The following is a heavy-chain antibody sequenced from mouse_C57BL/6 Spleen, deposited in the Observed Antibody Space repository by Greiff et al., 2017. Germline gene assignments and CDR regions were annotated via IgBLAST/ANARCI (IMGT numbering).Heavy chain of an antibody. D-gene: IGHD1-1*01. CDR3: ARRRYGSSHWYFDV. V-gene: IGHV5-17*01. Sequence: DVMLVESGGGLVKPGGSLKLSCAASGFTFSDYGMHWVRQAPEKGLEWVAYISSGSSTIYYADTVKGRFTISRDNAKNTLFLQMTSLRSEDTAMYYCARRRYGSSHWYFDVWGTGTTVTVSS. CDR1: GFTFSDYG. J-gene: IGHJ1*03. CDR2: ISSGSSTI.